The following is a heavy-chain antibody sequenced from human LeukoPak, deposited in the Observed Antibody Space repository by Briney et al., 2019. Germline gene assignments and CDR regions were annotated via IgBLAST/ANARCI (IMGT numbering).Heavy chain of an antibody. Sequence: GASVKVSCKASGYTFTSYGFSWVRQAPGQGLEWMGWIRVSNGDTKYAQKLQGRHTMTADTSTSTAYMELRSLRSDNTAVYYCARDFPPDYWGQGTLVTVSS. CDR2: IRVSNGDT. J-gene: IGHJ4*02. CDR1: GYTFTSYG. CDR3: ARDFPPDY. V-gene: IGHV1-18*04.